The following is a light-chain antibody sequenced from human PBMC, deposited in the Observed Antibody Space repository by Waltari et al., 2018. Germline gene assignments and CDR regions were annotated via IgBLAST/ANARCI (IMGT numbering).Light chain of an antibody. CDR1: QTFRSNY. Sequence: EIVLTQSPGTLSLSPGERATLSCRASQTFRSNYLAWYRQKPGKAPRHLIYGVSTRASGIPERFSGSWSGTDFTLTISRLEPEDFAVYYCQHYDSRPFTFGPGTKVDLK. V-gene: IGKV3-20*01. J-gene: IGKJ3*01. CDR3: QHYDSRPFT. CDR2: GVS.